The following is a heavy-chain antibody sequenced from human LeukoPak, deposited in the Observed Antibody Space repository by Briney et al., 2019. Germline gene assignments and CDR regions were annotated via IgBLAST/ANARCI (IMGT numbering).Heavy chain of an antibody. CDR1: GGSISSYY. CDR2: INHSGST. D-gene: IGHD5-24*01. CDR3: ARRAQRWLQRPFDY. Sequence: SETLSLTCTVSGGSISSYYWSWIRQPPGKGLEWIGEINHSGSTNYNPSLKSRVTISVDTSKNQFSLKLSSVTAADTAVYYCARRAQRWLQRPFDYWGQGTLVTVSS. V-gene: IGHV4-34*01. J-gene: IGHJ4*02.